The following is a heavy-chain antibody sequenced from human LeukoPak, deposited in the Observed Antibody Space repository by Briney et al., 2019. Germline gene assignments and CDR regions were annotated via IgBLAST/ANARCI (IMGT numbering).Heavy chain of an antibody. Sequence: SQTLSLTCTVSGGSISSGAYYWSWIRQQPGKGLEWIGYIYYSGSTYYNPSLKSQITMSVDTSKNQFSLKLSSVTAADTAVYYCARAGPMVRGYYYYGMDVWGQGTTVTVSS. J-gene: IGHJ6*02. V-gene: IGHV4-31*01. D-gene: IGHD3-10*01. CDR1: GGSISSGAYY. CDR2: IYYSGST. CDR3: ARAGPMVRGYYYYGMDV.